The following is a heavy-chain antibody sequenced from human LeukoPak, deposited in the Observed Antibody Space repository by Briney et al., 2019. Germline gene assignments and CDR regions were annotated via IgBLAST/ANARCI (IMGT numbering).Heavy chain of an antibody. J-gene: IGHJ4*02. V-gene: IGHV3-48*03. CDR3: ARDSLHNYGGTGYGYYFDY. D-gene: IGHD4/OR15-4a*01. CDR1: GFDFNIYE. Sequence: GGSLRLSCAASGFDFNIYEMIWVRQAPGKEPEGISYISSSGSLVYHADSVKGRFTVSRDNAQKSLFLQMNGLRVEDTAMYYCARDSLHNYGGTGYGYYFDYWGQGTPVTVSS. CDR2: ISSSGSLV.